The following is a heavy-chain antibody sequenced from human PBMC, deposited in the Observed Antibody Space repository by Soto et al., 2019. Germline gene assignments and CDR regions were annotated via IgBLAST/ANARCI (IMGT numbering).Heavy chain of an antibody. CDR2: IHASGYST. V-gene: IGHV3-23*01. CDR3: AKADGSTWFDFDY. Sequence: GGSLRLSCAASGFTFNNYAMTWVRQAPGKGLEWVSSIHASGYSTYYANSVQGRFTISRNNSKNTLYLQMNSLRGEDTALYSCAKADGSTWFDFDYWGQGALVTVSS. CDR1: GFTFNNYA. J-gene: IGHJ4*02. D-gene: IGHD6-13*01.